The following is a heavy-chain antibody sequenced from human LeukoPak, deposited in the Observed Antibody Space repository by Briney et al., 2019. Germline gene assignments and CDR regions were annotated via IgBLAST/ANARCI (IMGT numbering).Heavy chain of an antibody. V-gene: IGHV4-34*01. CDR1: GGSFSGYY. CDR3: ARVAFSARGYDY. J-gene: IGHJ4*02. Sequence: PSETLSLTCAVYGGSFSGYYWSWIRQPLGKGLEWIGEINHSGSTNYNPSLKSRVTISVDTSKNQFSLKLSSVTAADTAVYYCARVAFSARGYDYWGQGTLVTVSS. CDR2: INHSGST. D-gene: IGHD3-10*01.